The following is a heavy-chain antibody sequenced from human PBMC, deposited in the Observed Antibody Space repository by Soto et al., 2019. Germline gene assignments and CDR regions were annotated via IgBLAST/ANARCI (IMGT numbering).Heavy chain of an antibody. CDR2: IIPIFGTA. CDR3: ASGEVGGGGDV. V-gene: IGHV1-69*06. CDR1: GGTFSTSA. J-gene: IGHJ6*02. Sequence: QVRLVQSGAEVKKPGSSVKASCKTSGGTFSTSAISWVRQAPGQGLEWMGGIIPIFGTANYAQKFQGRVSITADKSTSTADRELSSGTSEDRAVYYCASGEVGGGGDVWGQGTTVPVSS. D-gene: IGHD3-16*01.